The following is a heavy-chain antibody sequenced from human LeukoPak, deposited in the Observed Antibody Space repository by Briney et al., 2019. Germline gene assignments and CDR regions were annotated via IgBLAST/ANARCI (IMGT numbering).Heavy chain of an antibody. Sequence: SETLSLTCTVSGGSISSSSYYWGWIRQPPGKGLEWIGSIYYSGSTYYNPSLKSRVTISVDKSKNQFSLKLSSVTAADTAVYYCARIYYDGSGYQNVGFYWGQGTLVTVSS. CDR3: ARIYYDGSGYQNVGFY. V-gene: IGHV4-39*07. CDR1: GGSISSSSYY. D-gene: IGHD3-22*01. J-gene: IGHJ4*02. CDR2: IYYSGST.